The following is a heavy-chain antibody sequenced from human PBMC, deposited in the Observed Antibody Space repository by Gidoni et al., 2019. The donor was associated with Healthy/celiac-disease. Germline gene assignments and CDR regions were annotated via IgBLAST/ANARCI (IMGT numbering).Heavy chain of an antibody. D-gene: IGHD6-6*01. CDR3: ARVIAKYSSSSYIYYFDY. J-gene: IGHJ4*02. V-gene: IGHV4-31*02. CDR2: IYYSGST. Sequence: GYYWSWIRQHPGKGLEWIGYIYYSGSTYYNPSLKSRVTISVDTSKNQFSLKLSSVTAADTAVYYCARVIAKYSSSSYIYYFDYWGQGTLVTVSS. CDR1: GYY.